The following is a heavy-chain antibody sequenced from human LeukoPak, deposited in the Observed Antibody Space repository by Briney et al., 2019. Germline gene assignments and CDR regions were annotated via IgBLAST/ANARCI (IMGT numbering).Heavy chain of an antibody. Sequence: SETLSLTCTVSGGSISSSSYYWGWIRQPPGKGLEWIGSIYYSGNTYYNPSLKSRVTISVDTSKNQFSLKLSSVTAADTAVYYCARLYYYDSSGYRPSTYYYYMDVWGKGTTVTVSS. CDR3: ARLYYYDSSGYRPSTYYYYMDV. CDR1: GGSISSSSYY. D-gene: IGHD3-22*01. CDR2: IYYSGNT. J-gene: IGHJ6*03. V-gene: IGHV4-39*07.